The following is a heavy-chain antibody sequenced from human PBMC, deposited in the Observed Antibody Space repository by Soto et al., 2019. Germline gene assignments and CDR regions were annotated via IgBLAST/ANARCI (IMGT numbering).Heavy chain of an antibody. V-gene: IGHV3-74*01. CDR1: GFTFNNYW. Sequence: EVLLVESGGGLVHPGGSLRLSCVASGFTFNNYWMHWVRQVPGKGLVWVSRIKTDGSSPNYADSVEGRFTISSDNAKNTLYLQMNSLRAEDTAVYYCARGLHVVVTAIPFDYWGQGTLVTVSS. J-gene: IGHJ4*02. D-gene: IGHD2-21*02. CDR3: ARGLHVVVTAIPFDY. CDR2: IKTDGSSP.